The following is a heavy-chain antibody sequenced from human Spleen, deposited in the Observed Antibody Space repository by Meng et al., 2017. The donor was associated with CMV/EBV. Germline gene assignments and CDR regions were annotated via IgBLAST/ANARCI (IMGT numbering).Heavy chain of an antibody. Sequence: GESLKISCAASGFTFSSYEMTWVRQAPGKGLEWVSVIYSGGGRTYYADSVKGRFTISRDNSKNTLYLQMNSLRAADTAVYYCAKDLRGAIFGVVPWGQGTLVTVSS. CDR2: IYSGGGRT. D-gene: IGHD3-3*01. CDR1: GFTFSSYE. V-gene: IGHV3-23*03. J-gene: IGHJ5*02. CDR3: AKDLRGAIFGVVP.